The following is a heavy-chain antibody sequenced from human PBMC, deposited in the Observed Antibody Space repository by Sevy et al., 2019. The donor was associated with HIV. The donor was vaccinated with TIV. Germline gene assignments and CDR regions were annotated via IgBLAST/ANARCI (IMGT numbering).Heavy chain of an antibody. CDR1: GHTFSDYY. CDR2: INSNSGAI. Sequence: ASVKVSCKASGHTFSDYYIQWVRQAPGQGLEWMGWINSNSGAISYAQKFRDRVTMTSDTSISTAYMELSRPRSDDTAVYYCATQYSYDYWGQGTLVTVSS. J-gene: IGHJ4*02. CDR3: ATQYSYDY. V-gene: IGHV1-2*02. D-gene: IGHD4-4*01.